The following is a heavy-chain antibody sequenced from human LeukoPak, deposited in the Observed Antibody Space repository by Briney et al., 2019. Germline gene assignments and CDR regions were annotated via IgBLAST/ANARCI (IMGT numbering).Heavy chain of an antibody. CDR1: GGSISSYY. CDR3: ARVPGYCSSTSCYPDAFDI. Sequence: PSETLSLTCTVSGGSISSYYWSWIRQPPGKGLEWIGYIYYSGSTNYNPSLKSRVTISVDTSKNQFSLKLSSVTAADTAVYYCARVPGYCSSTSCYPDAFDIWGQGTMVTVSS. J-gene: IGHJ3*02. D-gene: IGHD2-2*01. CDR2: IYYSGST. V-gene: IGHV4-59*01.